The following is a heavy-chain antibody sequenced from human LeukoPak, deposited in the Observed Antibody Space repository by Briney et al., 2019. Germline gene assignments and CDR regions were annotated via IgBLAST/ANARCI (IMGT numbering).Heavy chain of an antibody. Sequence: PSETLSLTCTLSGGSISVYCWSCIPQPPGRGLETIVHIFYTGSTNYNPPLKSRVTISQDTSKKPFSLKLPSVTAADTRVYFCARHREYYESSGYGTSFDYWGQGTLVTVSS. V-gene: IGHV4-59*08. CDR3: ARHREYYESSGYGTSFDY. J-gene: IGHJ4*02. CDR2: IFYTGST. CDR1: GGSISVYC. D-gene: IGHD3-22*01.